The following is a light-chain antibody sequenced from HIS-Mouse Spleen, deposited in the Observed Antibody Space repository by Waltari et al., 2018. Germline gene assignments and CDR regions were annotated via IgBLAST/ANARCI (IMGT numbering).Light chain of an antibody. CDR2: QES. J-gene: IGLJ2*01. V-gene: IGLV3-1*01. CDR1: KLGDKY. CDR3: QAWDSSTAV. Sequence: SYELTQPPSVSVSPGQTASITCSGDKLGDKYACWYQQKPGQSPVLVIDQESKRPSGIPERFSGSNSGNTATLTISGTQAMDEADYYCQAWDSSTAVFGGGTKLTVL.